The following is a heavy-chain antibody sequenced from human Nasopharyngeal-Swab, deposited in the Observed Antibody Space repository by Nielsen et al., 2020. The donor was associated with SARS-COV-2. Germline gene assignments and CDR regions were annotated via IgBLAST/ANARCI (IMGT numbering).Heavy chain of an antibody. J-gene: IGHJ4*02. CDR1: GFIFSSYA. V-gene: IGHV3-30-3*01. CDR3: ARDPDTADYYDSSGPFDY. Sequence: GESLKISCAASGFIFSSYAMHWVRQAPGKGLEWVAVISYDGINKYYADSVKGRFTISRDNSKNTLYLQMNSLRAEDTAVYYCARDPDTADYYDSSGPFDYWGQGTLVTVSS. CDR2: ISYDGINK. D-gene: IGHD3-22*01.